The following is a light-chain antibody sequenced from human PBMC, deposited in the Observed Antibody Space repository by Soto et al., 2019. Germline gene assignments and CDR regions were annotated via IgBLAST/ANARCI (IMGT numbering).Light chain of an antibody. V-gene: IGLV2-14*01. CDR1: SSDVGGYNY. CDR2: DVS. J-gene: IGLJ1*01. Sequence: QSALTQPASVSGSPGQSITISCTGTSSDVGGYNYVSWYQQHPGKVPKIMIYDVSNRPSGVSNRFSGSKSGNTASLTISGLQAEDEADYYCSSYISSSTYVFGTGTKLTVL. CDR3: SSYISSSTYV.